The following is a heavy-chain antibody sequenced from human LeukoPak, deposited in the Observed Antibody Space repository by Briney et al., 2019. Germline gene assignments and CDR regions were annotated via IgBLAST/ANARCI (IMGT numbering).Heavy chain of an antibody. CDR1: GYTSTSYS. CDR2: INPSGGST. D-gene: IGHD6-6*01. CDR3: ARGSIAAQYYYYYYMDV. Sequence: ASVKVSCKASGYTSTSYSLHWVRQAPGQGLEWMGIINPSGGSTTYAQKFQGRVTMTRDMSTSTVYMELSSLRSEDTAVYYCARGSIAAQYYYYYYMDVWGKGTTVTVSS. V-gene: IGHV1-46*01. J-gene: IGHJ6*03.